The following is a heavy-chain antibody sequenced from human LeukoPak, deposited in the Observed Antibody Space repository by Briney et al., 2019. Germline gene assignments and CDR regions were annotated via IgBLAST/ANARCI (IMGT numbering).Heavy chain of an antibody. J-gene: IGHJ4*02. D-gene: IGHD5-18*01. CDR2: INHSGST. CDR3: ARGRGYSYGLPFDY. V-gene: IGHV4-34*01. Sequence: SETLSLTCAVYGGSFSGCYWSWIRQPPGKGLEWIGEINHSGSTNYNPSLKSRVTISVDTSKNQFSLKLSSVTAADTAVYYCARGRGYSYGLPFDYWGQGTLVTVSS. CDR1: GGSFSGCY.